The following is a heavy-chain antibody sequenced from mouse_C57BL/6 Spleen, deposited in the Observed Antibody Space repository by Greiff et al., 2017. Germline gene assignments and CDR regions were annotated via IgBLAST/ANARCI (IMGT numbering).Heavy chain of an antibody. V-gene: IGHV1-37*01. CDR3: ARTRYDYDGFGY. D-gene: IGHD2-4*01. Sequence: EVKLQESGPELVKPGASVKISCKASGYSFTGYFMNWVKQSHGKSLEWIGRIDPYNGDTFYNQKFKGKATLTVDKSSSTANMELLSLTSEDFAVYDCARTRYDYDGFGYWGQGTTLTVSS. CDR2: IDPYNGDT. CDR1: GYSFTGYF. J-gene: IGHJ2*01.